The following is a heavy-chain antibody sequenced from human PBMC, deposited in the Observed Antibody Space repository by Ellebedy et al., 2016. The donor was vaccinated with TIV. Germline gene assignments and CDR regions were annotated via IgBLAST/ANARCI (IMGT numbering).Heavy chain of an antibody. D-gene: IGHD3-9*01. CDR3: AAPSRANYDILTGPDFYYHGLDV. J-gene: IGHJ6*02. V-gene: IGHV1-18*01. CDR1: GYSFTHYA. Sequence: AASVKVSCKASGYSFTHYAISWVRQAPGQGLEWLGWISAYNGNTTYAQKMQGRVTMTIDTSTSTAYMEVRSLRSDDTAVYYCAAPSRANYDILTGPDFYYHGLDVWGQGTAVTVSS. CDR2: ISAYNGNT.